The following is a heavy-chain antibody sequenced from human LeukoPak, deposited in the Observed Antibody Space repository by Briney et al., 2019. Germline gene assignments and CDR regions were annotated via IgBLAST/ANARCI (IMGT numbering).Heavy chain of an antibody. CDR2: IIPIFGTA. V-gene: IGHV1-69*01. CDR1: GGTFSSYA. Sequence: GSSVKVSCKASGGTFSSYAISWVRQAPGQGLEWMGGIIPIFGTANYAQKFQGRVTITADESTSTAYMELSSLRSEDTAVYYCARVPISGSGRPLRFLEWLLHMDVWGKGTTVTVSS. D-gene: IGHD3-3*01. CDR3: ARVPISGSGRPLRFLEWLLHMDV. J-gene: IGHJ6*03.